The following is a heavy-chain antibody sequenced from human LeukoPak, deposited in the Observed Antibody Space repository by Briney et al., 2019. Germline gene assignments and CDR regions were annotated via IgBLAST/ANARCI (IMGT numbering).Heavy chain of an antibody. CDR3: ANPVGVRGAFDI. V-gene: IGHV3-23*01. J-gene: IGHJ3*02. CDR1: AFTFDVSA. CDR2: SGNGGDT. D-gene: IGHD3-10*01. Sequence: PGGSLRLSCAASAFTFDVSAMNWVRQAPRRRLEGVSASGNGGDTYYADSVKGRFTISRDNSKNMLFLRMTSLRAEDTAVYYCANPVGVRGAFDIWGQGTMVTVSS.